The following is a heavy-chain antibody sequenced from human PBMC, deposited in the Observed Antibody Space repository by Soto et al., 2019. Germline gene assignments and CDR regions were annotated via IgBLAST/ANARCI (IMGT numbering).Heavy chain of an antibody. V-gene: IGHV4-4*07. CDR1: GGSISSYY. J-gene: IGHJ4*02. CDR2: IYPGGST. D-gene: IGHD2-15*01. Sequence: PSETLSLTCTVSGGSISSYYWSWIRQSAGQGLEWIGRIYPGGSTNYNPSLKSRVTMSVDTSKNQFSLRLTSVTAADTAVYYCARANVGPPGGGSWIMPFDFWGQGTLVTVSS. CDR3: ARANVGPPGGGSWIMPFDF.